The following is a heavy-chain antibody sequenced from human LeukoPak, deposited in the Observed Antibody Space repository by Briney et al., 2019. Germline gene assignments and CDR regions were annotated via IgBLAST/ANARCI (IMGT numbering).Heavy chain of an antibody. CDR1: GFTFSTYY. CDR2: ISSSGNYI. J-gene: IGHJ3*02. V-gene: IGHV3-21*01. CDR3: ARDSYAFEI. Sequence: GGSLRLSCAASGFTFSTYYMSWVRQAPGKGLEWVSSISSSGNYIYYADSVKGRFTISRDNAKNSLYLQMNSLRAEDTAVYYCARDSYAFEIWGQGTVVTVSS.